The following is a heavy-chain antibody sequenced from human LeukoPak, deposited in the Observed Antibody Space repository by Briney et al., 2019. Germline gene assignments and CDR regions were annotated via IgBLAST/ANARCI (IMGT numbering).Heavy chain of an antibody. CDR1: GYSFTSYW. CDR3: ARQGSGWSYYYYYYMDV. CDR2: IYPGDSDT. J-gene: IGHJ6*03. D-gene: IGHD6-19*01. Sequence: GESLKISCKGSGYSFTSYWIGWVRQMPGKGLEWMVIIYPGDSDTRYSPSFQGQVTISADKSISTAYLQWSSLKASDTAMYYCARQGSGWSYYYYYYMDVWGKGTTVTVSS. V-gene: IGHV5-51*01.